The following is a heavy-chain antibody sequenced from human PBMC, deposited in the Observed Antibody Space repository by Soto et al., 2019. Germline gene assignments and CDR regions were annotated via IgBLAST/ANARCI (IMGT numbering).Heavy chain of an antibody. Sequence: LRLSCAASGFSFSSYGIHWVRQPPFKVLEWLAVISYDGSNKYYTDSVKGRFTISRDNSKNTLYLQMNSLRAEDTAVYFCVVEGYWGQGTQFTVSS. CDR2: ISYDGSNK. CDR3: VVEGY. J-gene: IGHJ4*02. CDR1: GFSFSSYG. V-gene: IGHV3-30*03.